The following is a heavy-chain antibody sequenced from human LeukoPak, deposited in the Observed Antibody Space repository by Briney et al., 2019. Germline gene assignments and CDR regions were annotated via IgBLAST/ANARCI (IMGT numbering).Heavy chain of an antibody. CDR2: ISAYNGNT. CDR1: GYTFTSYG. V-gene: IGHV1-18*01. D-gene: IGHD3-9*01. Sequence: ASVKVSCKASGYTFTSYGISWVRQAPGQGLEWMGWISAYNGNTNYAQKLQGRVTITTDESTSSANMELSSLTSEDTAVYYCARGQRPTDITIFLTPFYYHMDVWGKGTTVTVS. CDR3: ARGQRPTDITIFLTPFYYHMDV. J-gene: IGHJ6*03.